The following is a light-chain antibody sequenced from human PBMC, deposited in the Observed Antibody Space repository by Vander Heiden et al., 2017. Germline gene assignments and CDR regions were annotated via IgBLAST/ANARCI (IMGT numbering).Light chain of an antibody. V-gene: IGLV2-23*02. J-gene: IGLJ2*01. CDR3: CSYAGSSTDVV. Sequence: QSALTQPASVSGSAGHSLTISFPGSIRYVWSCNLVSWYHQHPGKAPKLMIYEVSKRPSGVSNRFSGSKSGNTASLTISGLQSDDEADYYCCSYAGSSTDVVFGGGTKLTVL. CDR2: EVS. CDR1: IRYVWSCNL.